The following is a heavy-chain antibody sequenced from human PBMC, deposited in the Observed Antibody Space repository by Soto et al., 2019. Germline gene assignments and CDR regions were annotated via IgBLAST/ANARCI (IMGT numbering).Heavy chain of an antibody. CDR1: GYRFTSYL. CDR3: ASLSYYYGSGYYYYGMDV. V-gene: IGHV5-10-1*01. J-gene: IGHJ6*02. Sequence: GESLKISCQGAGYRFTSYLISWVSQMPGKGLEWMGRIDPSDSYTNYSPSFQGHVTISADKSISTAYLQWSSLKASDTAMYYCASLSYYYGSGYYYYGMDVWGQGTTVTVSS. D-gene: IGHD3-10*01. CDR2: IDPSDSYT.